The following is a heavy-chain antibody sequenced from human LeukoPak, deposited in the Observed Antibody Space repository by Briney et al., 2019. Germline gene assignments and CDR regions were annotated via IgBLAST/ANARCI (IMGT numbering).Heavy chain of an antibody. V-gene: IGHV3-53*01. CDR2: IYSGGST. D-gene: IGHD3-10*01. CDR3: ARDRLGAPTDYGMDV. J-gene: IGHJ6*02. Sequence: GGSLRLSCAASGFTVSSNYMSWVRQAPWKGLEWVSVIYSGGSTYYADSVKGRFTISRDNSKNTLYLQMNSLRAEDTAVYYCARDRLGAPTDYGMDVWGQGTTVTVSS. CDR1: GFTVSSNY.